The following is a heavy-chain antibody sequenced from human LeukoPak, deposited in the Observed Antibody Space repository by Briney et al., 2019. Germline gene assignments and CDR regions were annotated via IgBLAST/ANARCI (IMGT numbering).Heavy chain of an antibody. V-gene: IGHV7-4-1*02. D-gene: IGHD5-18*01. CDR1: GYTFTSYA. CDR2: INANTGNP. CDR3: ARGPGKYSYGYIDY. J-gene: IGHJ4*02. Sequence: ASVKVSCKASGYTFTSYAMNWVRQAPGQDLEWMGWINANTGNPTYAQGFTGRFLFSLDTSVSTAYLQITNLKAEDTAVYYCARGPGKYSYGYIDYWGQGTLVTVSS.